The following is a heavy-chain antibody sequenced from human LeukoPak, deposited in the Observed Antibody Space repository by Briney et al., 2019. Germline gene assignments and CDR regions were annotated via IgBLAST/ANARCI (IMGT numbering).Heavy chain of an antibody. J-gene: IGHJ3*02. V-gene: IGHV3-7*05. CDR1: GFTFSNYW. CDR2: IKEDGSEK. CDR3: AKGHNHEAFDI. D-gene: IGHD1-1*01. Sequence: PGGSLRLSCAASGFTFSNYWMSWVRQAPGKGLEWVANIKEDGSEKYYVDSVKGRFTISRDNSKNTLYLQMNSLRAEDTAVYYCAKGHNHEAFDIWGQGTMVTVSS.